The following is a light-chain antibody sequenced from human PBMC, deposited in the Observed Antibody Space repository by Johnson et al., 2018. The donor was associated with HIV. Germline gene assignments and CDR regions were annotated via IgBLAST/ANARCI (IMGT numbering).Light chain of an antibody. J-gene: IGLJ1*01. CDR2: ENN. CDR3: GTWDSSLSAGV. CDR1: SSNIGNNS. V-gene: IGLV1-51*02. Sequence: QSVLTQPPSVSAAPGQKVTISCSGSSSNIGNNSVSWYQQVPGTAPKLLIYENNKRPSGIPDRFSGSKFGTSATLGITGLQTGDEADYYCGTWDSSLSAGVFGTGTKVTV.